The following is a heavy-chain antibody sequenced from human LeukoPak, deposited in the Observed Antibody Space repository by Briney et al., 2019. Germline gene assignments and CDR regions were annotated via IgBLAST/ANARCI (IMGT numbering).Heavy chain of an antibody. V-gene: IGHV3-43D*03. Sequence: GGSLRLSCAASGFTFDDYAMHWVRQAPGKGLEWVSLISWDGGSTYYADSVKGRFTISRDNSKNSLYLQMNSLRAEDTALYYCAKDYYGSGSYSMDVWGQGTTVTVSS. CDR2: ISWDGGST. D-gene: IGHD3-10*01. CDR3: AKDYYGSGSYSMDV. J-gene: IGHJ6*02. CDR1: GFTFDDYA.